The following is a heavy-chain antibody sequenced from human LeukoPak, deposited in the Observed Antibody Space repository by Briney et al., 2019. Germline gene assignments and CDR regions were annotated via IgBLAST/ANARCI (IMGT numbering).Heavy chain of an antibody. CDR1: GFTFSDYT. V-gene: IGHV3-21*01. CDR2: IRSSGLYT. D-gene: IGHD3-10*01. Sequence: GGSLRLSCAASGFTFSDYTMHWVRQAPGKGLEWVSSIRSSGLYTYYADSVKGRFTISRDNARNSLYLQMNSLTAEDTAVYYCARASSIDYWGQGTLVTVSP. CDR3: ARASSIDY. J-gene: IGHJ4*02.